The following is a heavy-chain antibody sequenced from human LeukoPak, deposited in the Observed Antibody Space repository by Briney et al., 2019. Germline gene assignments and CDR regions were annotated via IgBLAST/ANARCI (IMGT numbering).Heavy chain of an antibody. J-gene: IGHJ4*02. V-gene: IGHV3-23*01. CDR2: ISGSGGST. CDR1: GFTFSSYA. CDR3: AKGRPGYSSSWSGGYFDY. Sequence: PGGSLRLSCAASGFTFSSYAMSWVRQAPGKGLEWVSAISGSGGSTYYADSVKGRLTISRDNSKNTLYLQMNSLRAEDTAVYYCAKGRPGYSSSWSGGYFDYWGQGTLVTVSS. D-gene: IGHD6-13*01.